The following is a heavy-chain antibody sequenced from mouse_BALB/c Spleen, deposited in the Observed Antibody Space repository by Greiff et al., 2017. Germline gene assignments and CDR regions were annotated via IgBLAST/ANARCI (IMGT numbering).Heavy chain of an antibody. CDR2: ISYSGST. Sequence: EVKLQESGPGLVKPSQSLSLTCTVTGYSITSDYAWNWIRQFPGNKLEWMGYISYSGSTSYNPSLKSRISITRDTSKNQFFLQLNSVTTEDTATYYCATYYGNYYAMDYWGQGTTLTVSS. D-gene: IGHD2-10*01. V-gene: IGHV3-2*02. CDR3: ATYYGNYYAMDY. CDR1: GYSITSDYA. J-gene: IGHJ4*01.